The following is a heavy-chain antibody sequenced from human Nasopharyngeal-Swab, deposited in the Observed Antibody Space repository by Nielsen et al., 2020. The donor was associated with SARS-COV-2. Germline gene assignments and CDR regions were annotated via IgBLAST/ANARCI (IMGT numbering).Heavy chain of an antibody. D-gene: IGHD4-11*01. CDR1: GFNVSNNY. CDR2: IYSSGSI. CDR3: ASAVTGPLY. V-gene: IGHV3-53*01. Sequence: ETLSLTCAASGFNVSNNYMTWVRQAPGKGLEWVSIIYSSGSIYHADSVKGRFIISRDTSKNTLSLQMNSLRVEDTAVYYCASAVTGPLYWGQGTLVTVSS. J-gene: IGHJ1*01.